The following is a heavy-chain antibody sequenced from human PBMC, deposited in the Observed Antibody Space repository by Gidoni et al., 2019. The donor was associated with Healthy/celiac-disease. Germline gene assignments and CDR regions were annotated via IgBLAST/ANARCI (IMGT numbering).Heavy chain of an antibody. CDR1: GFPFSSYG. CDR3: AKEAYYGSGIWDAFDI. CDR2: ISYDGSNK. D-gene: IGHD3-10*01. Sequence: QVQLVESGGGVVQPGRSLRLSCAASGFPFSSYGMHWVRQAPGKGLEWVAVISYDGSNKYYADSVKGRFTISRDNSKNTLYLQMNSLRAEDTAVYYCAKEAYYGSGIWDAFDIWGQGTMVTVSS. J-gene: IGHJ3*02. V-gene: IGHV3-30*18.